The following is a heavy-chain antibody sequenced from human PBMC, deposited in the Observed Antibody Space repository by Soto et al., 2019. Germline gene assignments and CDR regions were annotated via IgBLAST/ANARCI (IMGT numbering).Heavy chain of an antibody. CDR2: IYGGGST. CDR1: GFTVSNTY. Sequence: GGSLRLSCEVSGFTVSNTYMSWIRQALGQGLGWVSIIYGGGSTYYTDSVKGRFTISKDNSKNTVSLQKNSLRAEDTALYYCAKGFNWNRVDSWGQGTPVTVSS. V-gene: IGHV3-53*01. D-gene: IGHD1-1*01. J-gene: IGHJ4*02. CDR3: AKGFNWNRVDS.